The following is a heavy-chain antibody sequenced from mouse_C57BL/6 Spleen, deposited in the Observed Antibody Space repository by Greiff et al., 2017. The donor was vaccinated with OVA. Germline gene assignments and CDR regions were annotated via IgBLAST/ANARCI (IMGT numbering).Heavy chain of an antibody. V-gene: IGHV1-9*01. CDR1: GYTFTGYW. Sequence: QVQLKQSGAELMKPGASVKLSCKATGYTFTGYWIEWVKQRPGHGLEWIGEILPGSGSTNYNEKFKGKATFTADTSSNTAYMQLSSLTTEDSAIYYCARGAYYSNYKVLYYYAMDYWGQGTSVTVSS. CDR3: ARGAYYSNYKVLYYYAMDY. D-gene: IGHD2-5*01. J-gene: IGHJ4*01. CDR2: ILPGSGST.